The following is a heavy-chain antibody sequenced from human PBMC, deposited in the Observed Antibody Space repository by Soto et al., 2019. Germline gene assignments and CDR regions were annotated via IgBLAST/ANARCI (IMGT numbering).Heavy chain of an antibody. D-gene: IGHD3-10*01. CDR2: INHSGST. Sequence: QVQLQQWGAGLLKPSETLSLTCAVYGGSFRNYYWSWIRQPPGKGLEWIGEINHSGSTNHNPSLKSRVTISVDTSKKQFSLRLSSVTAADTAVYYCARGNYYASGDYYNVPIDYLDQGTLVTVSS. J-gene: IGHJ4*02. CDR1: GGSFRNYY. V-gene: IGHV4-34*01. CDR3: ARGNYYASGDYYNVPIDY.